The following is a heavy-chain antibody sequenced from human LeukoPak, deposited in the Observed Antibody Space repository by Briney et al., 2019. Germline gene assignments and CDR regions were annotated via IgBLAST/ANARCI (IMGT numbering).Heavy chain of an antibody. CDR3: TDAHGTWGWWELPYYYYYGMDV. D-gene: IGHD1-26*01. J-gene: IGHJ6*02. CDR1: GYTFTSYG. Sequence: ASVKVSCKASGYTFTSYGISWVRQAPGQGLEWMGWISAYNGNTNYAQKLQGRVTMTTDTSTSTAYMELRSLRSDDTAVYYLTDAHGTWGWWELPYYYYYGMDVWGQGTTVTVSS. V-gene: IGHV1-18*01. CDR2: ISAYNGNT.